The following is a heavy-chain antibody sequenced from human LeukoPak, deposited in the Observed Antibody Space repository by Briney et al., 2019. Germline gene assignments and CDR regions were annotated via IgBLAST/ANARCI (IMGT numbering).Heavy chain of an antibody. V-gene: IGHV4-4*07. J-gene: IGHJ5*02. CDR3: ARDTLSVVPAAMPPWFDP. Sequence: SETLSLTCTVSGGSISSYYWSWIRQPAGKGLEWIGRIYTSGSTNYNPSLKSRVTMSVDTSKNQFSLKLSSVTAADTAVYYCARDTLSVVPAAMPPWFDPWGQGTLVTVSS. CDR2: IYTSGST. CDR1: GGSISSYY. D-gene: IGHD2-2*01.